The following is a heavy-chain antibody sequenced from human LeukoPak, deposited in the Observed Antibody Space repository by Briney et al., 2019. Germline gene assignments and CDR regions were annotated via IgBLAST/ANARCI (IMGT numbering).Heavy chain of an antibody. CDR1: GDNFSSYV. CDR3: AKSHDSSSWVVPVHYGMDV. CDR2: IIPTFDVA. J-gene: IGHJ6*02. Sequence: SVKVSCKASGDNFSSYVITWVRQAPGQGLEWMGRIIPTFDVANFAQVFKGRVTITADKSTNTAHLELSSLRSEDTAVYYCAKSHDSSSWVVPVHYGMDVWGQGTMVTVSS. V-gene: IGHV1-69*04. D-gene: IGHD6-13*01.